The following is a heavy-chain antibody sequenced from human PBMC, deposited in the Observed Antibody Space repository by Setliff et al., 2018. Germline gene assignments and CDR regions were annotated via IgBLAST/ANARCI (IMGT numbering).Heavy chain of an antibody. D-gene: IGHD3-22*01. CDR2: FNPEDDEI. J-gene: IGHJ4*01. CDR3: ATKDYDTSGYYRPFGF. V-gene: IGHV1-24*01. CDR1: GSTLTELT. Sequence: ASVKVSCKVSGSTLTELTMYWVRQAPGKGLEWMGSFNPEDDEIIYAQKFLGRVTMTEDTSTDTAYMELSSPRSEDTAVYYCATKDYDTSGYYRPFGFWGQGTLVTVSS.